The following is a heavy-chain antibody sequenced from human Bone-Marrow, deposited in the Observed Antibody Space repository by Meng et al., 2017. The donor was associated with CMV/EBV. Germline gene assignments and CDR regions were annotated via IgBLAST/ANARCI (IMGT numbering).Heavy chain of an antibody. D-gene: IGHD2-21*01. CDR2: IYYSGST. CDR3: ARLGGGGEFDY. CDR1: GGSISGYY. V-gene: IGHV4-59*01. J-gene: IGHJ4*02. Sequence: LTCTVSGGSISGYYWSWVRQPPEKGLEWIAYIYYSGSTKYSPSLKSRISMSVDTSKNQFSLRLSSVTAADTAVYYCARLGGGGEFDYWGQGILVTVSS.